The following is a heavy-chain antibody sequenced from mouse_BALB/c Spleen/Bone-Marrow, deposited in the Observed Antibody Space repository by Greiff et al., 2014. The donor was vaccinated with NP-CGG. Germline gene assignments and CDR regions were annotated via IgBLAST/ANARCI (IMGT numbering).Heavy chain of an antibody. Sequence: VKLQESGAELVRPGASVNLSCKALGYTFIDYEIHWVKQTPVHGLEWIGAIHPGSGGTAYNQKFKGKATLTADKYSSSVYMELSSLTSEDSVVYYCARLRQLGLRTIDYWGQGTTLTVSS. V-gene: IGHV1-15*01. CDR1: GYTFIDYE. D-gene: IGHD3-2*01. CDR2: IHPGSGGT. CDR3: ARLRQLGLRTIDY. J-gene: IGHJ2*01.